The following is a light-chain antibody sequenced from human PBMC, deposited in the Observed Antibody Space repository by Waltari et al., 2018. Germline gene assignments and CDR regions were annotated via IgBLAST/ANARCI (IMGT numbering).Light chain of an antibody. Sequence: DIQMTQSPSTLSASVGDRVTITCRASQGINSWLAWYQQKPGKAPKLLIQKASILESGVPSRFSGSGSGTEFTLTISSLQPDDFATYFCQQYTSPPWTFGQGTKVEIK. J-gene: IGKJ1*01. V-gene: IGKV1-5*03. CDR2: KAS. CDR3: QQYTSPPWT. CDR1: QGINSW.